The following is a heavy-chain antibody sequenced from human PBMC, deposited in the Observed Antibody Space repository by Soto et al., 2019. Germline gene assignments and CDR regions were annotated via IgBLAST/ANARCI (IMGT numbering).Heavy chain of an antibody. Sequence: QVQLVQSGAEVKKPGSSVKVSCKASGGTFSSYAISWVRQAHGQGLEWMGGIIPIFGTANYAQKFQGRVTITADEATSTAYMELSSLRSEDTAVYYCARGLSKGYCSGGSCYPYYYYGMDVWGQGTTVTVSS. J-gene: IGHJ6*02. V-gene: IGHV1-69*01. CDR2: IIPIFGTA. CDR3: ARGLSKGYCSGGSCYPYYYYGMDV. D-gene: IGHD2-15*01. CDR1: GGTFSSYA.